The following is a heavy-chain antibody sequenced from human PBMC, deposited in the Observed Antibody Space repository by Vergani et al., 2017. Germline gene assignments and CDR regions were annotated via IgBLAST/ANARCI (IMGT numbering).Heavy chain of an antibody. CDR1: GYTFISYY. D-gene: IGHD5-18*01. CDR2: INPSDGNT. Sequence: QVQLVQSGAEVKKPGASVKVSCKASGYTFISYYMHWVRQAPGQGLEGMGVINPSDGNTNYVQKFQGSITMTRDTSTSTVYMELSNLRSEDTAVYYCARGGLIQVGDYYFDYWGQGSVVTVSS. V-gene: IGHV1-46*01. CDR3: ARGGLIQVGDYYFDY. J-gene: IGHJ4*02.